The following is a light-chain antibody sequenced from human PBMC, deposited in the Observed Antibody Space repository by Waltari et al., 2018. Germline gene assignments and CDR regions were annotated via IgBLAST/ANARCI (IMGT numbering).Light chain of an antibody. CDR3: QHPCRT. V-gene: IGKV3-20*01. CDR2: KTS. J-gene: IGKJ1*01. CDR1: QSFSSSY. Sequence: VLTQSPGTLSLSPGERATLSCRASQSFSSSYLAWYQQKPGQAPRLLIYKTSNRATGIPDRFSGSGSGTDFTLTISRLEPEDFAVYYCQHPCRTFGQGTRVEIK.